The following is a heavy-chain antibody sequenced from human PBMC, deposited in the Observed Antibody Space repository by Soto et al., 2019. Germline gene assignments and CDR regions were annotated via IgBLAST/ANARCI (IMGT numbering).Heavy chain of an antibody. D-gene: IGHD3-22*01. CDR1: GGSISSYY. Sequence: PSETLSLTGTVSGGSISSYYWSWIRQPPGKGLEWIGYIYYSGSTNYNPSLKSRVTISVDTSKNQFSLKLSSVTAADTAVYYCARERHYYDSSGYYSLPHFDYWGQGTLVTVSS. V-gene: IGHV4-59*01. CDR2: IYYSGST. J-gene: IGHJ4*02. CDR3: ARERHYYDSSGYYSLPHFDY.